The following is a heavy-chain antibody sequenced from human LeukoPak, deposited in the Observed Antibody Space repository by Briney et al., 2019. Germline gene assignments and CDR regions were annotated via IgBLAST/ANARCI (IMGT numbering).Heavy chain of an antibody. V-gene: IGHV1-18*01. CDR2: ISAYNGNT. J-gene: IGHJ4*02. D-gene: IGHD4-17*01. CDR3: ARALSRDYGDYRLGY. CDR1: GYTFTSYG. Sequence: ASVEVSCKASGYTFTSYGISWVRQAPGQGLEWMEWISAYNGNTNYAQKLQGRVTMTTDTSTSTAYMELRSLRSDDTAVYYCARALSRDYGDYRLGYWGQGTLVTVSS.